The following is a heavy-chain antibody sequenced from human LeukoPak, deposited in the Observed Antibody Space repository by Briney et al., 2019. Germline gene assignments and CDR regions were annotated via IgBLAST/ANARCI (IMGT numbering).Heavy chain of an antibody. Sequence: ASVKVSCKASGYTFTSYGISWVRQAPGQGLEWMGRINPNSGGTNYAQKFQGRVTMTRDTSISTAYMELSRLRSDDTAAYYCARDHACTAMEGGAYYYYYYGMDVWGQGTTVTVSS. CDR3: ARDHACTAMEGGAYYYYYYGMDV. V-gene: IGHV1-2*06. D-gene: IGHD5-18*01. CDR2: INPNSGGT. J-gene: IGHJ6*02. CDR1: GYTFTSYG.